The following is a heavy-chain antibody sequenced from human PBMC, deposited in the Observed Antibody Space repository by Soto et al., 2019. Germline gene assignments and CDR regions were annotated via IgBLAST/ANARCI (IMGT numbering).Heavy chain of an antibody. CDR3: ARDEPYSSSSDYYYYYMDV. Sequence: GGSLRLSCAASGFTFSSYSMNWVRQVPGKGLEWVSYISSSSSTIYYADSVKGRFTISRDNAKNSLYLQMNSLRAEDTAVYYCARDEPYSSSSDYYYYYMDVWGKGTTVTVSS. CDR1: GFTFSSYS. J-gene: IGHJ6*03. CDR2: ISSSSSTI. D-gene: IGHD6-6*01. V-gene: IGHV3-48*01.